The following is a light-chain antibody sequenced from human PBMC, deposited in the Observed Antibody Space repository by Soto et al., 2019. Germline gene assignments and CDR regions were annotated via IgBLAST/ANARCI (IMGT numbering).Light chain of an antibody. CDR3: QPYDDLPFT. Sequence: DIQMTQSPSSLSASVGDRVTITCQASQNINIYLNWYQQSPGRAPQLLIYDASSLEKGVPSRFSGTGSGTHFTLTISSLQPEDVATYYCQPYDDLPFTFGPGTKVDIK. J-gene: IGKJ3*01. V-gene: IGKV1-33*01. CDR1: QNINIY. CDR2: DAS.